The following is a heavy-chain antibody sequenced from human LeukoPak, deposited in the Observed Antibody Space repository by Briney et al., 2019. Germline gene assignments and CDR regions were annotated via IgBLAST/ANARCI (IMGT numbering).Heavy chain of an antibody. J-gene: IGHJ4*02. CDR3: ARGRLGATY. Sequence: PSETLSLTCTVSGGSVSRGSYYWSWTRQPPGKGLEWIGYIHHSGTTNYSPSLKSRVTISVDMSKNQSLLNLTSVTAADTAVSYCARGRLGATYWGQGTLVTVSS. V-gene: IGHV4-61*01. D-gene: IGHD1-26*01. CDR2: IHHSGTT. CDR1: GGSVSRGSYY.